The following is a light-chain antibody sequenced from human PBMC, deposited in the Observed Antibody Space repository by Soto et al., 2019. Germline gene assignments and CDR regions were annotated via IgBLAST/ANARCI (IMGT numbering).Light chain of an antibody. J-gene: IGKJ4*01. V-gene: IGKV1-8*01. Sequence: AIRMTQAQSSFSASTGDRVTITCRASQGISSYLAWYQQKPGKAPKLLIYAASTLQSGVPSRFSGSGSGTDFTVTISCLQSEDFATYYCQQYYSYPLTFGGGTKVEIK. CDR3: QQYYSYPLT. CDR1: QGISSY. CDR2: AAS.